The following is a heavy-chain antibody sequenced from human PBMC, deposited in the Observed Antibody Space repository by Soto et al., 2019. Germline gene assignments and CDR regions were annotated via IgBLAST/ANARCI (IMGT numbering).Heavy chain of an antibody. CDR2: IIPIFGTA. CDR3: ARGDTKGVIVLLKSYYGMDV. J-gene: IGHJ6*02. Sequence: GASVKVSCKASGGTFSSYAISWVRQAPGQGLEWMGGIIPIFGTANYAQKFQGRVTITADESTSTAYMELSSLRSEDTAVYYCARGDTKGVIVLLKSYYGMDVWGRGTTVTVSS. D-gene: IGHD3-10*01. V-gene: IGHV1-69*13. CDR1: GGTFSSYA.